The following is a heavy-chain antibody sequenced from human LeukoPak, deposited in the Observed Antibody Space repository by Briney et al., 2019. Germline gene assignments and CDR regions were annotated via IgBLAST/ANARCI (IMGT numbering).Heavy chain of an antibody. J-gene: IGHJ3*02. CDR2: ISSSSSYI. V-gene: IGHV3-21*01. D-gene: IGHD2-21*01. CDR1: GFTVSSNY. CDR3: ARGYVVKGAFDI. Sequence: GGSLRLSCAASGFTVSSNYMSWVRQAPGKGLEWVSSISSSSSYIYYADSVKGRFTISRDNAKNSLYLQMNSLRAEDTAVYYCARGYVVKGAFDIWGQGTMVTVSS.